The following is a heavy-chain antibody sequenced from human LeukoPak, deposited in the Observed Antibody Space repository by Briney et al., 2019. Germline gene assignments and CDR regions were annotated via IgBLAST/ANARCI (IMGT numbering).Heavy chain of an antibody. V-gene: IGHV4-59*01. Sequence: PSDTLSLTCTVSGGSMSSYYWRWIRQPPPKGREGIGYIYYSGSTNYNPSLKSRVTISVDTSKSQFSLKLSSVTAAGTGVYYCARENPYYYYGMDVWGQGTTVTVSS. CDR1: GGSMSSYY. J-gene: IGHJ6*02. D-gene: IGHD1-14*01. CDR2: IYYSGST. CDR3: ARENPYYYYGMDV.